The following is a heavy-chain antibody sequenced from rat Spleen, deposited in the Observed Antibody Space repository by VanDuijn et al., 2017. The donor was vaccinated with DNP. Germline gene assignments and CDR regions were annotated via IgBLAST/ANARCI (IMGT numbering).Heavy chain of an antibody. D-gene: IGHD1-1*01. Sequence: EVQLVESGGGLVQPGRSLKLSCAASGFTFSNYYMAWVRQAPTKGLEWVAAISTGGGNTYYRDSVKGRFTISRDNAESTLYLQMNSLRSEDTATYYCAGQRIYYDYFDYWGQGVMVTVSS. CDR2: ISTGGGNT. V-gene: IGHV5-25*01. J-gene: IGHJ2*01. CDR3: AGQRIYYDYFDY. CDR1: GFTFSNYY.